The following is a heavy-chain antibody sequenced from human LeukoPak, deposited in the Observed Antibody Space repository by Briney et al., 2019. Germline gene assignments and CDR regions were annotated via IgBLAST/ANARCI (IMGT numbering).Heavy chain of an antibody. CDR2: ISSSGSTI. J-gene: IGHJ4*02. CDR3: ARDGPYDILTGYYDY. D-gene: IGHD3-9*01. V-gene: IGHV3-11*04. CDR1: GFTFSDYY. Sequence: PGGSLRLSCAASGFTFSDYYMSWIRQAPGKGLDSVSYISSSGSTIYYADSVKGRFTISRDNAQNSLYLQMNSLRAEDTALYYCARDGPYDILTGYYDYWGQGILVTVSS.